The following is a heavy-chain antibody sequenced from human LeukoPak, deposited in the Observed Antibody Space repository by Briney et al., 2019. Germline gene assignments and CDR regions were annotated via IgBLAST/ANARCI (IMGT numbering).Heavy chain of an antibody. D-gene: IGHD5-18*01. Sequence: SETLSLTCTVSGGSISSYYWSWIRQPPGKGLEWIGYIHYSGSTNYNPSLKSRVTISVDTSKNQFSLKLSSVTAADTAVYYCARHLKGPVMVVYYFDYWGQGTLVTVSS. CDR3: ARHLKGPVMVVYYFDY. J-gene: IGHJ4*02. CDR2: IHYSGST. CDR1: GGSISSYY. V-gene: IGHV4-59*01.